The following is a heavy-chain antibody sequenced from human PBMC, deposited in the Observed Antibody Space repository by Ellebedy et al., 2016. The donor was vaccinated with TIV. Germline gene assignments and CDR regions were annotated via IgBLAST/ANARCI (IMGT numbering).Heavy chain of an antibody. D-gene: IGHD3-10*01. V-gene: IGHV3-7*01. CDR1: GFTFSNYW. J-gene: IGHJ4*02. Sequence: GGSLRLXXAASGFTFSNYWMSWVRQAPGKGLEWVANIKQDGSEKYYVDSVKGRFSISRDNAKNSLYLQMDSLRAKDTAVYYCAKEIGGGGSYWGQGTLVTVSS. CDR3: AKEIGGGGSY. CDR2: IKQDGSEK.